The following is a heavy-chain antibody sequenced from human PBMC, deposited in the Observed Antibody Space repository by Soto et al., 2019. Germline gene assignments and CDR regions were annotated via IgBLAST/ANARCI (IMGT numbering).Heavy chain of an antibody. Sequence: EVQLVESGGGLVQPGGSLRLSCAASGFIFNNYWMSWVRQAPGKGLEWVAKINQDGSDTYYVDSVKGRFTISRDNAKNSLYLQMNSLRAEDTDVYYCASRAVTDWGQGTLVTVSS. CDR2: INQDGSDT. D-gene: IGHD3-10*01. CDR1: GFIFNNYW. V-gene: IGHV3-7*01. CDR3: ASRAVTD. J-gene: IGHJ4*02.